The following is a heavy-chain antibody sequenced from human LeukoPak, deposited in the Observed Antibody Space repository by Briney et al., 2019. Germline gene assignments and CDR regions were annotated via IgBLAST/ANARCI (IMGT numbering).Heavy chain of an antibody. CDR1: GFTVSSNY. CDR3: ASSRDGYNFFDY. J-gene: IGHJ4*02. Sequence: GGSLRLSCAAPGFTVSSNYMSWVRQAPGKGLEWVSVIYSGGSTYYADSVKGRFTISRDNSKNTLYLQMNSLRAEDTAVYYCASSRDGYNFFDYWGQGTLVTVSS. D-gene: IGHD5-24*01. V-gene: IGHV3-66*01. CDR2: IYSGGST.